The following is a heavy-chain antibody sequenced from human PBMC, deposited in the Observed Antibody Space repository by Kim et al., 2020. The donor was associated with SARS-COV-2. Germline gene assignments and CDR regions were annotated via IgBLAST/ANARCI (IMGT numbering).Heavy chain of an antibody. Sequence: ASVKVSCRASGYTFTDYYMHWVRQAPGHGLECMGWMNPKSGDTKYAQHFQGRVTMTRDTSINTAYMELSRLTSDDTAVYYCSSGGPTVAGSAIDQWGHGT. J-gene: IGHJ4*01. V-gene: IGHV1-2*02. D-gene: IGHD6-19*01. CDR2: MNPKSGDT. CDR3: SSGGPTVAGSAIDQ. CDR1: GYTFTDYY.